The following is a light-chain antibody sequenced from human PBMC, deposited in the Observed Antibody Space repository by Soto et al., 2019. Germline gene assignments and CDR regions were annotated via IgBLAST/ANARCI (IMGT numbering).Light chain of an antibody. CDR3: GSYRSSNTLVV. Sequence: QSALTQPASVSGSPGQSITISCTGTSRDIGNYNYVSWYQQLPGKAPKLVIYEVSKRPSGISDRFSGSKSGQTASLTISGLQTEDEADYFCGSYRSSNTLVVFGGGTKLTVL. CDR2: EVS. CDR1: SRDIGNYNY. V-gene: IGLV2-14*01. J-gene: IGLJ3*02.